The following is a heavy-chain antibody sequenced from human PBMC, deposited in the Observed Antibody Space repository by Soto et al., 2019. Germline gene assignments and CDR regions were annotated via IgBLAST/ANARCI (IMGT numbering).Heavy chain of an antibody. V-gene: IGHV1-69*02. CDR2: IIPILGIA. CDR1: GGTFNSYT. J-gene: IGHJ3*02. D-gene: IGHD2-2*01. Sequence: QVQLVQSGAEVKKPGSSVKVSCKASGGTFNSYTISWVRQAPGQGREWMGRIIPILGIANYAQKFQGRVTITADKSTSTAYMELSSLRSEDTAVYYCARSPYIVVVPAAMGVGAFDIWGQGTMVTVSS. CDR3: ARSPYIVVVPAAMGVGAFDI.